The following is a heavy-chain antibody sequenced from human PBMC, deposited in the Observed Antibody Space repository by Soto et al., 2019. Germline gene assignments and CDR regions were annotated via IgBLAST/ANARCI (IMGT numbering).Heavy chain of an antibody. V-gene: IGHV3-23*01. D-gene: IGHD6-19*01. CDR1: GFTFSNYA. CDR2: ISGSGGST. CDR3: ARRSSGWYFDY. J-gene: IGHJ4*02. Sequence: EVQLLESGGGLVQPGGSLRLSCAAPGFTFSNYAMNLVRQAPGKGLEWVSVISGSGGSTYYADSVKGRFTISRDTSKNTLYLQMNSLRGEDTAVYDCARRSSGWYFDYWGQGPLVTVSS.